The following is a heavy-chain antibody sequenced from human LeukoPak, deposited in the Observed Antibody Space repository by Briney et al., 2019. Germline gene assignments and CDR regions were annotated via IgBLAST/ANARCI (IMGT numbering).Heavy chain of an antibody. CDR3: AKGDNWNDANFDY. V-gene: IGHV3-23*01. J-gene: IGHJ4*02. Sequence: PGGSLRLSCAASGFTFSNYGMSWVRQAPGKGLEWVSAISGSGGSTYYADSVKGRFTISRDNSKNTLYLQMNSLRAEDTAVYYCAKGDNWNDANFDYWGQGTLVTVSS. CDR2: ISGSGGST. D-gene: IGHD1-1*01. CDR1: GFTFSNYG.